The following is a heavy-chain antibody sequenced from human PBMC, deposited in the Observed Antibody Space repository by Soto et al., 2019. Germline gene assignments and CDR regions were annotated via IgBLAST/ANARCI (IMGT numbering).Heavy chain of an antibody. CDR2: ISSSSSYI. D-gene: IGHD3-22*01. CDR1: GFTFSSYS. Sequence: GGSLRLSCAASGFTFSSYSMNWVRQAPGKGLEWVSSISSSSSYIYYADSVKGRFTISRDNAKNSLYLQMNSLRAEDTAVYYCASLTVDSSGYAPIDYWGQGTLVTVSS. V-gene: IGHV3-21*01. J-gene: IGHJ4*02. CDR3: ASLTVDSSGYAPIDY.